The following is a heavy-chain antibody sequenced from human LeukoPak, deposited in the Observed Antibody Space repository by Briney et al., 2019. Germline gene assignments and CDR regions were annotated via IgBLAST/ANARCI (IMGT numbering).Heavy chain of an antibody. CDR3: AKSGSHRIAEYFQH. V-gene: IGHV1-69*05. J-gene: IGHJ1*01. CDR1: GGTFSSYA. Sequence: ASVKVSCKASGGTFSSYAISWVRQAPGQGLEWMGRIIPIFGTANYAQKFQGRVTITTDESTSTAYMELSSLRSEDTAVYYCAKSGSHRIAEYFQHWGQGTLVTVSS. D-gene: IGHD1-26*01. CDR2: IIPIFGTA.